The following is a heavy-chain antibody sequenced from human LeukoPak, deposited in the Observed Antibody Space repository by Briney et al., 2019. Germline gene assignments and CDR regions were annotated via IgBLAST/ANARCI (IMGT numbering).Heavy chain of an antibody. V-gene: IGHV4-61*02. D-gene: IGHD5-12*01. J-gene: IGHJ4*02. CDR1: GGSISSGSYY. CDR3: ARAGYSGYVPKYRY. CDR2: IYTSGST. Sequence: SETLSLTCSVSGGSISSGSYYWSWIRQPAGKGLEWIGRIYTSGSTDYNPSLKSRVTISVDTSKNQFSLKLSSVTAADTAVYYCARAGYSGYVPKYRYRGQGTLVTVSS.